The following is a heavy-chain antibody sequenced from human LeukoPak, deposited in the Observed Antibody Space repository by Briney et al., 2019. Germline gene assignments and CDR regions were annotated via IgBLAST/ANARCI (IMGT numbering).Heavy chain of an antibody. CDR2: ISWDGGST. CDR3: AKDAEIVVGRWFGERKGGYYMDV. CDR1: GFTFDDYA. Sequence: PGGSLRLSCAASGFTFDDYAMHWVRQAPGKGLEWVSLISWDGGSTYYADSVKGRFTISRDNSKNSLYLQMNSLRAEDTALYYCAKDAEIVVGRWFGERKGGYYMDVWGKGTTVTVSS. J-gene: IGHJ6*03. V-gene: IGHV3-43D*03. D-gene: IGHD3-10*01.